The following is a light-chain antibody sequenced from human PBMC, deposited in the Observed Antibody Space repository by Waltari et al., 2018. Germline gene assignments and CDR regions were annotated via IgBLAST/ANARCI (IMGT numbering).Light chain of an antibody. CDR3: QQYNNWPPLFT. V-gene: IGKV3D-15*01. CDR1: QTISSN. CDR2: GAS. Sequence: EIVMTHSPATLSVSPGDRATLSCRASQTISSNLAWYQQRPGQAPSLLIYGASNRATGIPARFSGAGSGTEFTLTISSLQSEDVAVYYCQQYNNWPPLFTFGPGTKVDMK. J-gene: IGKJ3*01.